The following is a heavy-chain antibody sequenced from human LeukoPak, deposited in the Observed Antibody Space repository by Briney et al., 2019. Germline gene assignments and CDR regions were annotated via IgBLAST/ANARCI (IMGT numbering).Heavy chain of an antibody. CDR2: IIPILGIA. CDR1: GYTFTSYY. Sequence: SVKVSCKASGYTFTSYYMHWVRQAPGQGLEWMGRIIPILGIANYAQKFQGRVTITADKSTSTAYMELSSLRSEDTAVYYCARSASIVVVPAAEVAFDIWGQGTMVTVSS. V-gene: IGHV1-69*02. CDR3: ARSASIVVVPAAEVAFDI. D-gene: IGHD2-2*01. J-gene: IGHJ3*02.